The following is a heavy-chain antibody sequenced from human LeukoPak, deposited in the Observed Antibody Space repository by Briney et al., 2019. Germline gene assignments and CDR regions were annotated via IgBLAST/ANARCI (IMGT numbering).Heavy chain of an antibody. CDR2: ISGSGGST. D-gene: IGHD6-19*01. CDR3: AKSKAAVAGTPNY. Sequence: GGSLRLSCAASGFTVSNTFMSWARQAPGKGLEWVSGISGSGGSTYYADSVKGRFTISRDNSKDTLYLQMNSLRAEDTAVYYCAKSKAAVAGTPNYWGQGTLVTVSS. CDR1: GFTVSNTF. J-gene: IGHJ4*02. V-gene: IGHV3-23*01.